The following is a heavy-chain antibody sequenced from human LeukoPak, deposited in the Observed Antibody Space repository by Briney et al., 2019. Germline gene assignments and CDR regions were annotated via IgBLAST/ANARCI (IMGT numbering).Heavy chain of an antibody. J-gene: IGHJ5*02. D-gene: IGHD3-22*01. Sequence: ASVKVSCKASGYTFTGYYMHWVRQAPGQGLEWMGWINPNSGGTNYAQKFQGRVTMTRDTSISTAYMELSRLRSEDTAVYYCARGKIYDSSGYYSLGFDPWGQGTLVTVSS. CDR1: GYTFTGYY. CDR3: ARGKIYDSSGYYSLGFDP. V-gene: IGHV1-2*02. CDR2: INPNSGGT.